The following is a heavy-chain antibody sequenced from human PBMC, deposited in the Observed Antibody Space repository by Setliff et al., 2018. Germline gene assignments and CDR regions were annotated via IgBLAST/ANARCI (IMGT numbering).Heavy chain of an antibody. V-gene: IGHV1-69*05. Sequence: ASVKVSCKASGDTFSNYGISWVRQAPGQGLEWMGGTIPMFGSISYAQKFQGRVTIITDESTTTAYMELSSLRSDDTAVYYCVRQDILTGYYAFDYWGQGTLVTVSS. D-gene: IGHD3-9*01. CDR1: GDTFSNYG. CDR3: VRQDILTGYYAFDY. J-gene: IGHJ4*02. CDR2: TIPMFGSI.